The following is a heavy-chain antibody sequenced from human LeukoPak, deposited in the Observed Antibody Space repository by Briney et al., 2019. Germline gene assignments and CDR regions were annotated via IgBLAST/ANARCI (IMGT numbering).Heavy chain of an antibody. CDR2: ISSNNGYI. D-gene: IGHD6-6*01. V-gene: IGHV3-21*01. Sequence: GGSLRLSCAASGFSFSSYRMTWVRQAPGKGLEWVASISSNNGYIYYAESVKGRFTISRDNGENSLHLQMNSLRAEDAAVYYCARDLGTRKSIAFADWGQGTLVTVSS. J-gene: IGHJ4*02. CDR3: ARDLGTRKSIAFAD. CDR1: GFSFSSYR.